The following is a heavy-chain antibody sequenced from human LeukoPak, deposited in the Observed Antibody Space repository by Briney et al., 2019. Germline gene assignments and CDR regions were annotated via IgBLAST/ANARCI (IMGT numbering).Heavy chain of an antibody. Sequence: GGSLRLSCAASGFTFSSYAMSWVRQAPGKGLEWVSAISGRGGSTYYADSVKGRFTISRDNSKNTLYLQMNSLRAEDTAVYYCAKDQSGSYYGALDYWGQGTLVTVSS. CDR1: GFTFSSYA. CDR2: ISGRGGST. V-gene: IGHV3-23*01. CDR3: AKDQSGSYYGALDY. D-gene: IGHD1-26*01. J-gene: IGHJ4*02.